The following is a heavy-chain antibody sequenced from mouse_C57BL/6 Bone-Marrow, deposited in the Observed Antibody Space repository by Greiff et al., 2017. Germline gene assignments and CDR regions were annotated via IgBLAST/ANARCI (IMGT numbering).Heavy chain of an antibody. J-gene: IGHJ2*01. CDR3: ASEREDYYGSRGDYFDY. CDR2: IHPNSGST. V-gene: IGHV1-64*01. Sequence: VQLQQPGAELVKPGASVKLSCKASGYTFTSYWMHWVKQRPGQGLEWIGMIHPNSGSTNYNEKFKSKATLTVDKSSSTAYMQLSSLTSEDSAVYYCASEREDYYGSRGDYFDYWGQGTTLTVSS. CDR1: GYTFTSYW. D-gene: IGHD1-1*01.